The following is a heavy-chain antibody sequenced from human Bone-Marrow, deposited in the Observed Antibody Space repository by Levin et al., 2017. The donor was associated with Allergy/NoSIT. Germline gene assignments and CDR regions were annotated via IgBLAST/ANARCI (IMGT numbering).Heavy chain of an antibody. D-gene: IGHD2-15*01. CDR2: ITGSGDRT. CDR3: AKDLNRGGTGCRGFDF. V-gene: IGHV3-23*01. Sequence: GESLKISCAASGFTFSNNAMGWVRQAPGKGLQWVSLITGSGDRTDYADSVKGRFTISRDNSESILYLQMNSLRAEDTAIYYCAKDLNRGGTGCRGFDFWGQGTMVTVSS. J-gene: IGHJ4*02. CDR1: GFTFSNNA.